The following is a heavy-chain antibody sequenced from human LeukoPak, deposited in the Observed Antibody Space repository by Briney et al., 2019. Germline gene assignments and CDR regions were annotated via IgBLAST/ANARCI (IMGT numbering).Heavy chain of an antibody. D-gene: IGHD5-18*01. J-gene: IGHJ4*02. CDR3: ARGQQLWLRGVDY. V-gene: IGHV3-33*01. CDR2: IWYDGSNK. Sequence: GGSLRLSCAASGFTFSSYGMHWVRQAPGKGLEWVAAIWYDGSNKYYADSVKGRFTISRDNSKNTLYLQMNSLRAEDTAVYYCARGQQLWLRGVDYWGQGTLVTVSS. CDR1: GFTFSSYG.